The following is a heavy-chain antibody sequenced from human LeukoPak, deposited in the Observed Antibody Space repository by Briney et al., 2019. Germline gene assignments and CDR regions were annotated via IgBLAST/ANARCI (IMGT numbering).Heavy chain of an antibody. CDR2: INPDSGGT. Sequence: ASVKVSCKASGYTFTGYYMHWVRQAPGQGLEWMGWINPDSGGTNYAQMFQGRVSMTRDTSIRTAYMELSRLRSDDTAVYYCARVDDRGHYYDSNGPRKLFDYWGQGTLVTVSS. J-gene: IGHJ4*02. D-gene: IGHD3-22*01. V-gene: IGHV1-2*02. CDR3: ARVDDRGHYYDSNGPRKLFDY. CDR1: GYTFTGYY.